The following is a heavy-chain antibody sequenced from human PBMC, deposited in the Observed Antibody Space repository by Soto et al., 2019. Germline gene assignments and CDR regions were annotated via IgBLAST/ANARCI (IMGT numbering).Heavy chain of an antibody. CDR2: VSYNARKE. D-gene: IGHD4-4*01. V-gene: IGHV3-30*03. Sequence: GGSLRLSCVASGFTFNNYGMHWVRQAPGKGLEWVALVSYNARKEYYADSVKGRFSISRDNSKNTLYLQMNTLRDEDTAVYYCAREDYSNYLQSGMDVWGQGTTVTVSS. CDR1: GFTFNNYG. J-gene: IGHJ6*02. CDR3: AREDYSNYLQSGMDV.